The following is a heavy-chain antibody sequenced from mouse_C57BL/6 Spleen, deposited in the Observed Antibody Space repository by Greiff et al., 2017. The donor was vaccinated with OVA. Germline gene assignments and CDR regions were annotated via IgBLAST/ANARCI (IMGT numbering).Heavy chain of an antibody. V-gene: IGHV1-74*01. CDR2: IHPSDSDT. Sequence: QVQLKQPGAELVKPGASVKVSCKASGYTFTSYWMHWVKQRPGQGLEWIGRIHPSDSDTNYNQKFKGKATLTVDKSSSTAYMQLSSLTSEDSAVYYCAMEGGSRTYYYAMDYWGQGTSVTVSS. CDR3: AMEGGSRTYYYAMDY. J-gene: IGHJ4*01. D-gene: IGHD1-1*01. CDR1: GYTFTSYW.